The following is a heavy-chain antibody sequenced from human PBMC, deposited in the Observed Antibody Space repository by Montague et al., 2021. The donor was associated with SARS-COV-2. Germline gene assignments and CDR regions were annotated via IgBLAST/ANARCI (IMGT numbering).Heavy chain of an antibody. CDR2: IYQSGST. D-gene: IGHD3-9*01. V-gene: IGHV4-34*01. CDR1: GGSYTGYY. J-gene: IGHJ4*02. CDR3: ARGLAELRYFDWYHYYFDY. Sequence: SETLSLTCSSLGGSYTGYYWSWIRQPPGKGLEWFGDIYQSGSTNYNPSLKSRVTISVDTSKNQFSLKLSSVTAADTAVYYCARGLAELRYFDWYHYYFDYWGQGTLVTVSS.